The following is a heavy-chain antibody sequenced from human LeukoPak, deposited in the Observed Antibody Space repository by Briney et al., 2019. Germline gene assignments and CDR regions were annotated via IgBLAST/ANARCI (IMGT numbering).Heavy chain of an antibody. CDR2: IWYDGSNK. CDR1: GFTFSSYG. J-gene: IGHJ5*02. V-gene: IGHV3-33*01. CDR3: ARDGVNGGNYGDWFDP. Sequence: GGSLRLSCAASGFTFSSYGMHWVRQAPGKGLEWVAVIWYDGSNKYYADSVKGRFTISRDNSKNTLYLQMNSLRAEDTAVYYCARDGVNGGNYGDWFDPWGQGTLVTVSS. D-gene: IGHD4-23*01.